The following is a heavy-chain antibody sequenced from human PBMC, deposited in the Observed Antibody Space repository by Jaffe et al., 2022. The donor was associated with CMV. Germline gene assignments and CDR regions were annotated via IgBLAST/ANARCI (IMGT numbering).Heavy chain of an antibody. V-gene: IGHV3-7*03. Sequence: EVQLVESGGGLVQPGGSLRLSCAASGFTFSSYWMSWVRQAPGKGLEWVANIKQDGSEKYYVDSVKGRFTISRDNAKNSLYLQMNSLRAEDTAVYYCAREYCSGGSCYSIRFDPWGQGTLVTVSS. CDR2: IKQDGSEK. CDR3: AREYCSGGSCYSIRFDP. D-gene: IGHD2-15*01. CDR1: GFTFSSYW. J-gene: IGHJ5*02.